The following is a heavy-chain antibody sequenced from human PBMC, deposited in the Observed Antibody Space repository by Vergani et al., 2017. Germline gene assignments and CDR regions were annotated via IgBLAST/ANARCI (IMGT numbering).Heavy chain of an antibody. J-gene: IGHJ5*02. V-gene: IGHV4-39*01. CDR2: RYYSGST. CDR1: GASIRSSNYY. Sequence: QLQLQESGPGLVKPSATLSLTCSVSGASIRSSNYYWGWIRQPPGKGLEWIASRYYSGSTYYNPSLKSRVTISVDTSKNQFSLKLSPVTAADTAVYFCARHSTVEWLVKLGWIDPWGQGILVTVSS. D-gene: IGHD6-19*01. CDR3: ARHSTVEWLVKLGWIDP.